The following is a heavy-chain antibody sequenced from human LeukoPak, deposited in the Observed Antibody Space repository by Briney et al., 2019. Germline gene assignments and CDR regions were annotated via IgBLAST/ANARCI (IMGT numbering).Heavy chain of an antibody. Sequence: SQTLSLTCTVSGGSISSGSYYWSWIRQPAGKGLEWIGRIYTSGSTNYNPSLKSRVTISVDTSKNQFSLKLSSVTAADTAVYYCAREDYYGSGSYMDVWGKGTTVTVSS. D-gene: IGHD3-10*01. CDR3: AREDYYGSGSYMDV. V-gene: IGHV4-61*02. CDR1: GGSISSGSYY. CDR2: IYTSGST. J-gene: IGHJ6*03.